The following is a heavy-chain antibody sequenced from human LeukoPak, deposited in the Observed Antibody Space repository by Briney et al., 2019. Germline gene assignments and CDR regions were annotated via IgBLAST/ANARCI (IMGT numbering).Heavy chain of an antibody. D-gene: IGHD3-10*01. V-gene: IGHV1-2*02. J-gene: IGHJ4*02. CDR1: GYTFTAYN. Sequence: ASVKVSCKASGYTFTAYNIHWMRQAPGQGLEWMGWVSPSGATDYAQQFQGRVALTRDTSISTAYMQLDNLISDDMAVYYCARGAGSGTYKRYDLWGQGTLVTVSS. CDR2: VSPSGAT. CDR3: ARGAGSGTYKRYDL.